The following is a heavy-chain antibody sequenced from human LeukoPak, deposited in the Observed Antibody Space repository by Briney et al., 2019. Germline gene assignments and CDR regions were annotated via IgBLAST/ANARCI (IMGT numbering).Heavy chain of an antibody. Sequence: GASAKVSCKASGYTFTSYYMHWVRQAPGQGLEWMGIINPSGGSTSYAQKFQGRVTMTRDTSTSTVYMELSSLRSEDTAVYYCATVFGDSNIDYRGQGTLVTVSS. D-gene: IGHD4-17*01. CDR1: GYTFTSYY. J-gene: IGHJ4*02. V-gene: IGHV1-46*03. CDR2: INPSGGST. CDR3: ATVFGDSNIDY.